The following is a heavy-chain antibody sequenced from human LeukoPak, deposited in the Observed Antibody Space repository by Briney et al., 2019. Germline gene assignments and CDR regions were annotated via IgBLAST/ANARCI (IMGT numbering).Heavy chain of an antibody. J-gene: IGHJ4*02. Sequence: KPGGSLRLSCAASGFTFSSYSMNWVRQAPGKGLGLVSSISTTSRDRYYTDSVKARFTISRDNAKNSLYLQMNSLRAEDTAVYYCARVMGYYDSSGYYYDNTFDYWGQGTLVTVSS. CDR2: ISTTSRDR. V-gene: IGHV3-21*01. CDR3: ARVMGYYDSSGYYYDNTFDY. D-gene: IGHD3-22*01. CDR1: GFTFSSYS.